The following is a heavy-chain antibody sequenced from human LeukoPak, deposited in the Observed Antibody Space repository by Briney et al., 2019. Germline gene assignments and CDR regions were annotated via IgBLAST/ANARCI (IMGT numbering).Heavy chain of an antibody. J-gene: IGHJ6*03. V-gene: IGHV1-69*13. CDR3: ASRDYSNYGGYYYYYMDV. CDR2: IIPIFGTA. CDR1: GGTFSSYA. Sequence: GASVKVSCKASGGTFSSYAISWVRQAPGQGLEWMGGIIPIFGTAIYAQKFQGRVTITADESTSTAYMELSSLRSEDTAVYYCASRDYSNYGGYYYYYMDVWGKGTTVTVSS. D-gene: IGHD4-11*01.